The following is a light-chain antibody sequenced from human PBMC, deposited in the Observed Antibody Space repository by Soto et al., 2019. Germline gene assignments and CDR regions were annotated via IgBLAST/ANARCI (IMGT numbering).Light chain of an antibody. Sequence: EMAITLCTPTPSVATGERATSSGSASQSVSSNLAGYQQNPGQAPWLLIYCTSSSATGIPGRFSGSASGTEFTIPISTLQSEDFAVYYCQQYNTWLLKFGQGTKVDTK. CDR1: QSVSSN. J-gene: IGKJ1*01. CDR2: CTS. CDR3: QQYNTWLLK. V-gene: IGKV3-15*01.